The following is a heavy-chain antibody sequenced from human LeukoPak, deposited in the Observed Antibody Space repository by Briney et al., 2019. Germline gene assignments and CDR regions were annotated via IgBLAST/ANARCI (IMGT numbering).Heavy chain of an antibody. V-gene: IGHV3-30*02. CDR1: GFPFSKYG. D-gene: IGHD1-26*01. Sequence: GGSLRLSCAASGFPFSKYGMYWVRQAPGKGLEWVAYIQFDENNKYYTDSVKGRFTISRDNSGNTLFLQMNSLRPEDAAVYYCAKPTSGTAPRPLDYWGRGTLVTVSS. CDR2: IQFDENNK. CDR3: AKPTSGTAPRPLDY. J-gene: IGHJ4*02.